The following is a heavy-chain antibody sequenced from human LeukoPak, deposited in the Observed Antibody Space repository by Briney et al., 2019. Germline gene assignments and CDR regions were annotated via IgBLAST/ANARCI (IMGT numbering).Heavy chain of an antibody. J-gene: IGHJ4*02. CDR2: ISSSGSTI. CDR3: AKRNYDSSGYLFDY. V-gene: IGHV3-48*03. Sequence: GGSLRLSCAASGFTFSSYEMNWVRQAPGKGLEWVSYISSSGSTIYYADSVKGRFTISRDNAKNSLYLQMNSLRAEDTAVYYCAKRNYDSSGYLFDYWGQGTLVTVSS. D-gene: IGHD3-22*01. CDR1: GFTFSSYE.